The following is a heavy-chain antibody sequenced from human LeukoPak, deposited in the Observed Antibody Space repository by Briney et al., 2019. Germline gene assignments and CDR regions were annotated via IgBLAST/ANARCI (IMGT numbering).Heavy chain of an antibody. D-gene: IGHD2-2*01. CDR2: FDPEDGET. CDR1: GYTLTELS. Sequence: ASVKVSCKVSGYTLTELSMHWVRQAPGKGLEWMGGFDPEDGETIYAQKFQGRVTMTEDTSTDTAYMELSSLRSEDTAVYYCARGELIRHQLLDAFDIWGQGTMVTVSS. V-gene: IGHV1-24*01. J-gene: IGHJ3*02. CDR3: ARGELIRHQLLDAFDI.